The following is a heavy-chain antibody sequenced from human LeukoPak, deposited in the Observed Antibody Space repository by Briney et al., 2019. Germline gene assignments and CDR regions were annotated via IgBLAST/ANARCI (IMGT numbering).Heavy chain of an antibody. D-gene: IGHD3-22*01. J-gene: IGHJ5*02. V-gene: IGHV4-30-2*01. CDR2: IYHSGST. Sequence: PSETLSLTCAVSGGSISSGGYSWSWIRQPPGKGLEWIGYIYHSGSTCYNPSLKSRVTISVDRSKNQFSLKLSSVTAADTAVYYCARGGYYYDSSANNWFDPWGQGTLVTVSS. CDR1: GGSISSGGYS. CDR3: ARGGYYYDSSANNWFDP.